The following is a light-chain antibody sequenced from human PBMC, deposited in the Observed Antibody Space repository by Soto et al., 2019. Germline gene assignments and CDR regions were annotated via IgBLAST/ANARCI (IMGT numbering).Light chain of an antibody. J-gene: IGKJ5*01. Sequence: VLKQSPGTVSLSPRERATLSCRASQSVSSSYLAWYQQKPGQAPRLLIYGASSRATGIPDRFSGSGSGADFTLTISRLEPEDFAVYYCQQYGSSPPGTFGQGGRLAIK. CDR3: QQYGSSPPGT. CDR2: GAS. V-gene: IGKV3-20*01. CDR1: QSVSSSY.